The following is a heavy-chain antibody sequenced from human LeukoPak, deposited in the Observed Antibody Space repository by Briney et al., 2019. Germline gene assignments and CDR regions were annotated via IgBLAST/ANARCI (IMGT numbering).Heavy chain of an antibody. CDR3: ARSVDSSSWYEAFDI. CDR1: GGSISSYY. J-gene: IGHJ3*02. CDR2: IYYSGST. Sequence: SETLSLTCTVSGGSISSYYWSWIRQPPGKGLEWIGYIYYSGSTNYNPSLKSRVTISVDTSKNQFSLKLSSVTAADTAVYYCARSVDSSSWYEAFDIWGQGTMVTVSS. V-gene: IGHV4-59*01. D-gene: IGHD6-13*01.